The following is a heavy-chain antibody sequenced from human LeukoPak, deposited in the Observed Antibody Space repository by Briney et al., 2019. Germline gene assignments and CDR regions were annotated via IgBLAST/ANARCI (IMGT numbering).Heavy chain of an antibody. V-gene: IGHV1-46*01. D-gene: IGHD2-2*01. J-gene: IGHJ4*02. CDR1: GYTFTSYY. CDR3: ARGYCSSTSCYRYYFDY. Sequence: ASVKVSCKASGYTFTSYYMHWVRQAPGQGLEWMGIINPSGGSTSYAQKFQGRVTMTRDTSTSTVYMELSSLRSEDTAVYYCARGYCSSTSCYRYYFDYWGQGTLVTVSS. CDR2: INPSGGST.